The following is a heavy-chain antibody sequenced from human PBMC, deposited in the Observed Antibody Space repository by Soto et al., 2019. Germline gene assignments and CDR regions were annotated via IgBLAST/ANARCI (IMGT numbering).Heavy chain of an antibody. CDR1: GGTFSSYA. Sequence: ASVKVSCKASGGTFSSYAISWVRQAPGQGLEWMGGIIPIFGTANYAQKFQGRVTITADKSTSTAYMELSSLRSEDTAVYYCAREGYCSGGSCYYFDYWGQGTLVTVSS. D-gene: IGHD2-15*01. J-gene: IGHJ4*02. CDR2: IIPIFGTA. V-gene: IGHV1-69*06. CDR3: AREGYCSGGSCYYFDY.